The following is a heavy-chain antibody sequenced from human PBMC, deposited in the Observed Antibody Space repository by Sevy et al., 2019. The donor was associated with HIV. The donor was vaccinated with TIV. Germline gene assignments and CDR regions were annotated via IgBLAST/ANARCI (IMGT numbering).Heavy chain of an antibody. Sequence: SETLSLTCTVSGGSISSYYWSWIRQPPGKGLEWIGYIYYSGSTNYNPSLKSPVTISVDTSKNQFSLKLSSVTAADTAMYYSESSGARYYYDSSGLPDYWGQGTLVTVSS. CDR3: ESSGARYYYDSSGLPDY. J-gene: IGHJ4*02. CDR1: GGSISSYY. CDR2: IYYSGST. V-gene: IGHV4-59*01. D-gene: IGHD3-22*01.